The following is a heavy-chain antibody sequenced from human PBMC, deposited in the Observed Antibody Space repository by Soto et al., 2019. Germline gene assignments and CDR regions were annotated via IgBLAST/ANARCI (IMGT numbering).Heavy chain of an antibody. Sequence: GGSLRLSCAASGFTFSNAWMSWVRQAPGKGLEWVGRIKSKTDGGTTDYAAPVKGRCTISRDDSKNTLYLQMNSLKTEDTAVYYCTTGDDLAAAGAFDIWGQGTMVTVSS. D-gene: IGHD6-13*01. J-gene: IGHJ3*02. CDR3: TTGDDLAAAGAFDI. CDR2: IKSKTDGGTT. V-gene: IGHV3-15*01. CDR1: GFTFSNAW.